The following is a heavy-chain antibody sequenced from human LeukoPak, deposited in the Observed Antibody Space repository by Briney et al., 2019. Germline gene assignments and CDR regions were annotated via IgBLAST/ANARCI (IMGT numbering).Heavy chain of an antibody. CDR1: GGSFSGYY. V-gene: IGHV4-34*01. J-gene: IGHJ4*02. CDR3: AREEALGSGSFDY. D-gene: IGHD1-26*01. Sequence: PSGTLSLTCAVYGGSFSGYYWSWIRQPPGKGLEWIGEINHSGSTNHNPSLKSRVTISVDTSKNQFSLKLSSVTAADTAVYYCAREEALGSGSFDYWGQGTLVTVSS. CDR2: INHSGST.